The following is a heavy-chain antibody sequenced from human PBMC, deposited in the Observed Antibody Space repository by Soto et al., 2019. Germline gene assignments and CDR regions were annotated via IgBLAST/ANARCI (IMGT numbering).Heavy chain of an antibody. J-gene: IGHJ4*02. Sequence: QLQLQESGSGLVKPSQTLSLTCAVSGGSISSGDYSWNWIRKPPGKGLEWIGYIYYGGSTYYNPSLQSRVTMSVDRSRNQFSLKLNSVTAADTAVYYCARVRREYDNSGPVDYWGQGTLVTVSS. V-gene: IGHV4-30-2*01. CDR1: GGSISSGDYS. CDR2: IYYGGST. D-gene: IGHD3-22*01. CDR3: ARVRREYDNSGPVDY.